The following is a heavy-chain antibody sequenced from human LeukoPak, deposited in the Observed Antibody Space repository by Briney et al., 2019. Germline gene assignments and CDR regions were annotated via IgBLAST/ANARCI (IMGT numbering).Heavy chain of an antibody. J-gene: IGHJ6*03. D-gene: IGHD6-6*01. V-gene: IGHV4-39*01. CDR1: VGSISSSSYY. CDR2: IYYSGNT. CDR3: ARHYSSSSYYYYNYYMDV. Sequence: SETLSLTCTVSVGSISSSSYYWGWVRQPPGKGLEWIGTIYYSGNTYYNSSLKSRVTISVGTSKNQLSLKLSSVTAADTAVYYCARHYSSSSYYYYNYYMDVWGKGTTVTVSS.